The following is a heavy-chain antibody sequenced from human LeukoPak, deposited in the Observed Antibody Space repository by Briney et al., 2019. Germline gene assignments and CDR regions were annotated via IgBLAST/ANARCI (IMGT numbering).Heavy chain of an antibody. CDR3: AKGRQQWWTLDVLDI. J-gene: IGHJ3*02. V-gene: IGHV3-30*18. D-gene: IGHD5-18*01. CDR2: ISYDGSKK. CDR1: GFTFSTYG. Sequence: RSLRLSCAASGFTFSTYGMHWVRQAPGKGLEWVALISYDGSKKYYADSVKGRFTISRDNSESTLYLQMNSLGPEDTAVYHCAKGRQQWWTLDVLDIWSQGTVVTVSS.